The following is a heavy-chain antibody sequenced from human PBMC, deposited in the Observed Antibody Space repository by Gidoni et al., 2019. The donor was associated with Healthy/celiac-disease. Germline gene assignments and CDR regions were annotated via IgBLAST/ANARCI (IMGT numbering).Heavy chain of an antibody. J-gene: IGHJ3*02. D-gene: IGHD3-16*01. Sequence: EVQLVEAWGSLGQPGGSLRLPCAAPGLTFSSYSMNWVRQAPGKGLEWVSSISSSSSYIYYADSVKGRFTISRDNAKNSLYLQMNSLRAEDTAVYYCARVSEGDDAFDIWGQGTMVTVSS. V-gene: IGHV3-21*01. CDR1: GLTFSSYS. CDR2: ISSSSSYI. CDR3: ARVSEGDDAFDI.